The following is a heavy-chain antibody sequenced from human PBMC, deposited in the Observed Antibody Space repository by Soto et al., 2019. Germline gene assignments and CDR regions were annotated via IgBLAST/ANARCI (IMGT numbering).Heavy chain of an antibody. V-gene: IGHV3-66*01. Sequence: ESGGGLVQPGGSLRLSCAASGFTVSSNYMNWVRQVPGKGLEWVSVIYSGGDTDYADSAKGRFTISRDNSKNILYLQMNSLRVEDTAVYYCARDDPRTKAGKTVDYWGQGTLVTVSS. CDR2: IYSGGDT. CDR3: ARDDPRTKAGKTVDY. D-gene: IGHD6-19*01. J-gene: IGHJ4*02. CDR1: GFTVSSNY.